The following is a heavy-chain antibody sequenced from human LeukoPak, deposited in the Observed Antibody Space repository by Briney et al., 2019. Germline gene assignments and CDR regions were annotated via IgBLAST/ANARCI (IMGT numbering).Heavy chain of an antibody. V-gene: IGHV1-69*10. CDR3: ARADCSSTSCYSWPANWFDP. CDR1: GGTFISYA. Sequence: SSVTVSYKASGGTFISYAIIWVRQAPGQGLDWMGWSIPILGIANYAQKFQGRVTITADKSTSTAYMELSSLRSEDTAVYYCARADCSSTSCYSWPANWFDPWGQGTLVTVSS. D-gene: IGHD2-2*01. J-gene: IGHJ5*02. CDR2: SIPILGIA.